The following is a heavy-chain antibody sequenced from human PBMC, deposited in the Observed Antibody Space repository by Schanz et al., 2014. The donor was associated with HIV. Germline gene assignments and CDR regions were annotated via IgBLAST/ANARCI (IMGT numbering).Heavy chain of an antibody. CDR1: GFTFSSYA. Sequence: EVQLVESGGGLVQPGGSLRLSCAASGFTFSSYAMSWVRQAPGKGLEWVSAISRSGGTTYYSDSVKGRFTISRDNARNTLYLQMNRLRAEDTAVYYCARDKGDNWAGFYYYYGMDVWGQGTTVTVSS. V-gene: IGHV3-23*04. CDR3: ARDKGDNWAGFYYYYGMDV. J-gene: IGHJ6*02. D-gene: IGHD1-20*01. CDR2: ISRSGGTT.